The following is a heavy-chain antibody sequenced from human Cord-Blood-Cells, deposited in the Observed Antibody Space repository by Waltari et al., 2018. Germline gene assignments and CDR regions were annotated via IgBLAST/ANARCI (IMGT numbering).Heavy chain of an antibody. Sequence: QLQLQESGPGLVKPSETLSLTCTVSGGSISSSSYYWGWIRQPPGKGLEWIGSIYYSGNTYCYPSLKSRVTISVDTSKSQFSLERSSVTAADTAVYNCASHLPLYGDYFDYWGQGTLVTVSS. CDR3: ASHLPLYGDYFDY. J-gene: IGHJ4*02. D-gene: IGHD4-17*01. CDR2: IYYSGNT. V-gene: IGHV4-39*01. CDR1: GGSISSSSYY.